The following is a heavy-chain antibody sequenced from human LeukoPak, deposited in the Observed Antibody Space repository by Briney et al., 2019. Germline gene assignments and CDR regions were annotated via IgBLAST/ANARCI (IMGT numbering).Heavy chain of an antibody. CDR1: GFTVSSNY. CDR3: ASEKWDAFDI. Sequence: GGSLRLSRAASGFTVSSNYMSWVRQAPGKGLEWVSVIYSGGSTYYADSVKGRFTISRDNSKNTLYLQMNSLRAEDTAVYYCASEKWDAFDIWGQGTMVTVSS. D-gene: IGHD2-8*01. CDR2: IYSGGST. J-gene: IGHJ3*02. V-gene: IGHV3-53*01.